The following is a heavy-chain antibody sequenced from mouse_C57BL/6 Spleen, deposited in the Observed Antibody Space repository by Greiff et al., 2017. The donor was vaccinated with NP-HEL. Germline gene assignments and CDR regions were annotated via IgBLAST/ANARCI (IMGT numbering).Heavy chain of an antibody. CDR1: GYTFTSYW. V-gene: IGHV1-50*01. CDR3: ARGNRLRLFAY. J-gene: IGHJ3*01. Sequence: VQLQQPGAELVKPGASVKLSCKASGYTFTSYWMQWVKQRPGQGLEWIGEIDPSDSYTNYNQKFKGKATLTVDTSSSTAYMQLSSLTSEDSAVYYCARGNRLRLFAYWGQGTLVTVSA. CDR2: IDPSDSYT.